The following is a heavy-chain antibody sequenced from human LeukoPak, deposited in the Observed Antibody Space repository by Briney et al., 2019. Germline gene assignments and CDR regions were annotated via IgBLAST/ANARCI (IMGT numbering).Heavy chain of an antibody. CDR1: GFTVITND. J-gene: IGHJ4*02. D-gene: IGHD3-16*01. CDR3: ARGVGPLAANTLAY. V-gene: IGHV3-53*01. CDR2: LYSDGNT. Sequence: PGGSLRLSCAASGFTVITNDMTWVRQAPGKGLEWVSVLYSDGNTIYAASVQGRCTVSTDNSKNTLYLEMNSLSPDDTAVYYCARGVGPLAANTLAYWGEGTLVTVSS.